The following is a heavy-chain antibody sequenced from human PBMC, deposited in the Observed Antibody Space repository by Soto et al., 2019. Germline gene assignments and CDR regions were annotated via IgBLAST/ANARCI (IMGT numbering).Heavy chain of an antibody. CDR3: ARGGVVVVPAAKRWFDP. CDR2: INHSGST. J-gene: IGHJ5*02. V-gene: IGHV4-34*01. CDR1: GGSFSGYY. D-gene: IGHD2-2*01. Sequence: QVQLQQWGAGLLKPSETLSLTCAVYGGSFSGYYWSWIRQPPGKGLEWIGEINHSGSTNYNPSLTSRVTISVDACTPRFPLKLSSVTAADTAVYYCARGGVVVVPAAKRWFDPWGQSTLVTVSS.